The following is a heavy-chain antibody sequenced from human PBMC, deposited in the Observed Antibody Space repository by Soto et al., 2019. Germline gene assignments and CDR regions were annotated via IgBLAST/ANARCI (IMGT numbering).Heavy chain of an antibody. J-gene: IGHJ4*02. CDR1: GFTFSSYW. CDR2: IKQDGSEK. CDR3: AREREGDYSGYDYFDS. Sequence: GGSLRLSCAASGFTFSSYWMSWVRQAPGKGLEWVANIKQDGSEKYYVDSVEGRFTISRDNAKNSLYLQMNSLGAEDTAVYYCAREREGDYSGYDYFDSWGQATLVTVSS. V-gene: IGHV3-7*03. D-gene: IGHD5-12*01.